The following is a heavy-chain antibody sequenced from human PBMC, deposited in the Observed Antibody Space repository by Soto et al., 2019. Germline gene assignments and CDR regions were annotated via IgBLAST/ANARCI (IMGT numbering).Heavy chain of an antibody. D-gene: IGHD3-9*01. CDR1: GYILTELS. CDR3: ATAQRRDYDILTGYYKEPFDY. CDR2: FDPEDGET. V-gene: IGHV1-24*01. J-gene: IGHJ4*02. Sequence: ASVKVSCKVSGYILTELSMHWVRQAPGKGLEWMGGFDPEDGETIYARKFQGRVTMTEDTSTDTAYMELSSLRSEDTAVYYCATAQRRDYDILTGYYKEPFDYWGQGTLVTVSS.